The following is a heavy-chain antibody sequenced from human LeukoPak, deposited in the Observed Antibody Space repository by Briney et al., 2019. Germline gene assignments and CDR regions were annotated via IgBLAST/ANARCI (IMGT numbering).Heavy chain of an antibody. V-gene: IGHV4-34*01. CDR1: GVSVSDYY. CDR2: VSPGGHT. D-gene: IGHD2-21*01. Sequence: PSGTLSLTCAVSGVSVSDYYWSWIRQSPEKGLEWIGEVSPGGHTTYNPSLRSRVIISEDTSENQLSLNVTSVTAADTALYYCARIRCGRGQARCYNNWAQGSLVTVSS. J-gene: IGHJ4*02. CDR3: ARIRCGRGQARCYNN.